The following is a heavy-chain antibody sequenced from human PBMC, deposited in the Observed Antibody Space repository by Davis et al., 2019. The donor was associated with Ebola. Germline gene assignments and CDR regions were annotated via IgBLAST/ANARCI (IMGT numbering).Heavy chain of an antibody. CDR1: GFTFSSYA. CDR2: ISYDGGDK. J-gene: IGHJ4*02. V-gene: IGHV3-30*04. D-gene: IGHD6-19*01. CDR3: AKGTNRIAVAGMGQNN. Sequence: GGSLRLSCAASGFTFSSYAMHWVRQAPGKGLEWLSVISYDGGDKYYADSVKGRFTISRDDSKNTVFLQMNSLRVEDTAVYHCAKGTNRIAVAGMGQNNWGPGTLVTVSS.